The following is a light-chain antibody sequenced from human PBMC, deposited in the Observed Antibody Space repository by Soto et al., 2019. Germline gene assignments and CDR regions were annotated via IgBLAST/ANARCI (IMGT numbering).Light chain of an antibody. CDR2: AAS. Sequence: DIQMTQSPSSLSASVGDRVTITCRASQSISSYLNWYQQKPGKAPKLLIYAASSLQSGVPSRCSGSRSGTDFTLNISSLQPEDFATYYCQQSYSTPFTFGGGTKVEIK. CDR1: QSISSY. V-gene: IGKV1-39*01. J-gene: IGKJ4*01. CDR3: QQSYSTPFT.